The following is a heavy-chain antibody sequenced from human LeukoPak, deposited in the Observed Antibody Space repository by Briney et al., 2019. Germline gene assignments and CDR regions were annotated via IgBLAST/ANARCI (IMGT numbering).Heavy chain of an antibody. CDR3: ARGDYFGSGSQPFDY. D-gene: IGHD3-10*01. CDR2: INPNSGGT. V-gene: IGHV1-2*02. CDR1: GYTFTDYY. Sequence: ASVKVSCKASGYTFTDYYMHWVRQAPGQGLEWMGWINPNSGGTNYAQKFQGRVTMTRDTSINTAYMELSRLRSDDTAVYYCARGDYFGSGSQPFDYWGQGTLVTVSS. J-gene: IGHJ4*02.